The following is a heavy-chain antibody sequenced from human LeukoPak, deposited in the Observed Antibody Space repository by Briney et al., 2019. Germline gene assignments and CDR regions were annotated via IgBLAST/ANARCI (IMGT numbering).Heavy chain of an antibody. CDR1: GFTFSSYA. D-gene: IGHD4-23*01. J-gene: IGHJ4*02. CDR2: MNQDGSER. CDR3: VKDRGYSTFDY. Sequence: GGSLRLSCAASGFTFSSYAMSWVRQAPGKGLEWVANMNQDGSERNYVDSVKGRLTISRDNAKGSLYLQMNGLRAEDTAVYFCVKDRGYSTFDYWGQGTLVTVSS. V-gene: IGHV3-7*03.